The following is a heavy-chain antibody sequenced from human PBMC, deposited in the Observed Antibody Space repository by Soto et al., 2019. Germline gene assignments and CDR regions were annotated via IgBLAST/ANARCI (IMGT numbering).Heavy chain of an antibody. D-gene: IGHD2-8*01. CDR2: INHSGST. Sequence: SETLSLTCAVYGGSFSGYYWSWIRQPPGKGLEWIGEINHSGSTNYNPSLKSRVTISVDTSKNQFSLKLSSVTAADTAVYYCARAPLISATYYFDYWGQGTLVTVSS. J-gene: IGHJ4*02. V-gene: IGHV4-34*01. CDR3: ARAPLISATYYFDY. CDR1: GGSFSGYY.